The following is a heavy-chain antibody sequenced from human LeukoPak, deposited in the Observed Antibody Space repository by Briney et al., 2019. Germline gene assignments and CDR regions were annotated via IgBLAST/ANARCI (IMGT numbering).Heavy chain of an antibody. Sequence: PSETLSLTCTVSGGSISSSSYYWGWIRQPPGKGLEWIGSIYYSGSTYYNPSLKSRVTISVDTSKNQFSLKLSSVTAADTAVYYCARGDYDSSGYYFDYWGQGTLVTVSS. CDR3: ARGDYDSSGYYFDY. CDR2: IYYSGST. V-gene: IGHV4-39*07. CDR1: GGSISSSSYY. J-gene: IGHJ4*02. D-gene: IGHD3-22*01.